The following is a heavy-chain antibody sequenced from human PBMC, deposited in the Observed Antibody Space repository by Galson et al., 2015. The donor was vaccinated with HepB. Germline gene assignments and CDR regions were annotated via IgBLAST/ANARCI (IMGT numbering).Heavy chain of an antibody. J-gene: IGHJ4*02. D-gene: IGHD2-15*01. V-gene: IGHV3-30*03. CDR2: ISYDGSNK. Sequence: SLRLSCAASGFTFSSYGMHWVRQAPGKGLEWVAVISYDGSNKYYADSVKGRFTISRDNSKNTLYLQMNSLRAEDTAVYYCARGVVDIVVVVAATGLDYWGQGTLVTVSS. CDR1: GFTFSSYG. CDR3: ARGVVDIVVVVAATGLDY.